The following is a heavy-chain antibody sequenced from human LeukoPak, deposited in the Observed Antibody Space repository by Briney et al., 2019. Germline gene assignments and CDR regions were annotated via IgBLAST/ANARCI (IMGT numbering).Heavy chain of an antibody. V-gene: IGHV4-38-2*02. CDR1: GYSISSGYY. Sequence: SETLSLTCTVSGYSISSGYYWGWIRQPPGKGLEWIGSIYHSGSTYYNPSLKSRVTLSVDTSKNQFSLQLNSVTAADTAVYYCARQSSGYYYGYYYYMDVWGKGTTVTVSS. CDR3: ARQSSGYYYGYYYYMDV. J-gene: IGHJ6*03. CDR2: IYHSGST. D-gene: IGHD3-22*01.